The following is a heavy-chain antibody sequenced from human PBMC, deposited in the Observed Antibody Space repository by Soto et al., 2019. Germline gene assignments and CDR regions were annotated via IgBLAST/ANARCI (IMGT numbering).Heavy chain of an antibody. CDR3: ARTSAAGKYYYGMDV. Sequence: PVELLRISSRGSGYSFTSYWIGWMRQMTGKGLEWMGIIYPGDSDTRYSPSFQGQVTISADKSISTAYLQWSSLKASDAAMYYCARTSAAGKYYYGMDVWGQGTTVTVSS. CDR1: GYSFTSYW. D-gene: IGHD6-13*01. CDR2: IYPGDSDT. V-gene: IGHV5-51*01. J-gene: IGHJ6*02.